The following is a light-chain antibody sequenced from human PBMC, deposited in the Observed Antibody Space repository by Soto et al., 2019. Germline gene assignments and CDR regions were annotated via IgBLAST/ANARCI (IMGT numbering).Light chain of an antibody. CDR3: AAWDDSLNGHVV. CDR1: NSNIGSNT. CDR2: SNN. J-gene: IGLJ2*01. V-gene: IGLV1-44*01. Sequence: QSVLTQPPSASGTPGQRVTLSCSGSNSNIGSNTVNWYQQVPGTAPRLLIYSNNQRPSGVPDRFSGSKSGTSASLAITGLQSEDEADYYCAAWDDSLNGHVVFGGGTKVTVL.